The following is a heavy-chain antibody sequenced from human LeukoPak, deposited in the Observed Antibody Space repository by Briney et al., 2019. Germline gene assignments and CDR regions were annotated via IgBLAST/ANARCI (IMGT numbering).Heavy chain of an antibody. Sequence: ASETLSLTCTVSGDSTSSDRYYGGWVRRPPGKGLEWIGNIYYSGSTYYNPSLKSRVTISVDTSKNQFSLKLSSVTAADTAVYYCARESSGWTKAFDYWGQGTLVTVSS. J-gene: IGHJ4*02. V-gene: IGHV4-39*07. CDR3: ARESSGWTKAFDY. D-gene: IGHD6-19*01. CDR1: GDSTSSDRYY. CDR2: IYYSGST.